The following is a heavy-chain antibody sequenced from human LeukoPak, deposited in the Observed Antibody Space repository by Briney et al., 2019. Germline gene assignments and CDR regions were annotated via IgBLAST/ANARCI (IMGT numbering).Heavy chain of an antibody. V-gene: IGHV3-30*03. CDR3: AREGAGSSGYTFDY. CDR1: GFTFSSYG. D-gene: IGHD3-22*01. J-gene: IGHJ4*02. CDR2: ISYDGSNK. Sequence: PGGSLRLSCAASGFTFSSYGMHWVRQAPGKGLEWVAVISYDGSNKYYADSVKGRFTISRDNSKNTLYLQMNSLRAEDTAVYYCAREGAGSSGYTFDYWGQGTLVTVSS.